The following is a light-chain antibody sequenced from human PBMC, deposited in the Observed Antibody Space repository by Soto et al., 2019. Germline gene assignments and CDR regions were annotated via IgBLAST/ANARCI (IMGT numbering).Light chain of an antibody. V-gene: IGKV3-11*01. Sequence: EVVLTQSPATLFLSPGERATLSCRAIQSVSNYLAWYQQKAGQAPRLLIYDASNRATGIPARFSGSGSGTDFTLTISSLEPEDFAVYYCQQRSKWPRPFTFGPGTKVDIK. J-gene: IGKJ3*01. CDR3: QQRSKWPRPFT. CDR1: QSVSNY. CDR2: DAS.